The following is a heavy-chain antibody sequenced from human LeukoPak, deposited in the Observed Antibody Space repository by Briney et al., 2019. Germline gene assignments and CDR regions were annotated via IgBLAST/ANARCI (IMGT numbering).Heavy chain of an antibody. CDR2: ISSSSSYI. CDR3: ARGMSSGRYAVDI. V-gene: IGHV3-21*01. CDR1: GFTFSSYS. Sequence: GGSLRLSCAASGFTFSSYSMNWVRQAPGKGLEWVSSISSSSSYIYYADSVKGRFTISRDNAKNSLYLQMNSLRAEDTAVYYCARGMSSGRYAVDIWGQGTMVTVSS. D-gene: IGHD6-19*01. J-gene: IGHJ3*02.